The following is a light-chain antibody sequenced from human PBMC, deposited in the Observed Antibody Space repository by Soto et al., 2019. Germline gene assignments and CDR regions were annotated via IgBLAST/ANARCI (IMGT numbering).Light chain of an antibody. J-gene: IGKJ5*01. Sequence: EIVLTQSPGTLSLSPGERATLSCRASQSVTSGYLAWYQQQPNQAPRLLIYGASYRATDIPDRFSGRGSGTDFTLTIRRLEPEDFAVYYCQHYSSSPPAITCGQGTRLEIK. V-gene: IGKV3-20*01. CDR1: QSVTSGY. CDR3: QHYSSSPPAIT. CDR2: GAS.